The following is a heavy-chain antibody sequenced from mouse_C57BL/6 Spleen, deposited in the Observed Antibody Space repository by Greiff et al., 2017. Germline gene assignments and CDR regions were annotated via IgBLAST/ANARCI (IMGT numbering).Heavy chain of an antibody. J-gene: IGHJ4*01. Sequence: VQLQQSGAELVRPGASVKLSCKASGYTFTSYGISWVKQRTGQGLEWIGEIYPRSGNTYYNEKFKGKATLPAANSSSTAYMQLRSLTSEASAVYFCARSPVVDCMDYGGQGTSVTVSA. CDR1: GYTFTSYG. D-gene: IGHD1-1*01. CDR2: IYPRSGNT. CDR3: ARSPVVDCMDY. V-gene: IGHV1-81*01.